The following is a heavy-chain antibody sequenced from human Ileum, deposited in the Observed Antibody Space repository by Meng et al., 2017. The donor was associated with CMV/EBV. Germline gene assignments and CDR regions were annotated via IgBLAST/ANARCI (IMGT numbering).Heavy chain of an antibody. Sequence: GPLRLSCTFFGGSINDYYWGWIRQPPGKGLEWVGFIFYSGIAKYNPSLNSRVTISLQTSRNHFSLFLNSVTAADTAVYYCARGRKDTSGRVYFDYWGQGMLVTVSS. V-gene: IGHV4-59*01. J-gene: IGHJ4*02. CDR1: GGSINDYY. CDR3: ARGRKDTSGRVYFDY. D-gene: IGHD6-19*01. CDR2: IFYSGIA.